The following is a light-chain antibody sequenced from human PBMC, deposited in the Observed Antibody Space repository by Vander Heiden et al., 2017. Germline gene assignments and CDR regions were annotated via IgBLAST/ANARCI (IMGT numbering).Light chain of an antibody. CDR2: ATS. V-gene: IGKV1-39*01. CDR1: QTIGNS. Sequence: DIQMTQSPSSLSASVGDRVSITCRASQTIGNSLNWYQHKPGKAPKLLIHATSSPQSGVPSRFTGSGSGTDFTLTISSLQPEDFATCYCQQSDNPPLTFGGGTKVDI. J-gene: IGKJ4*01. CDR3: QQSDNPPLT.